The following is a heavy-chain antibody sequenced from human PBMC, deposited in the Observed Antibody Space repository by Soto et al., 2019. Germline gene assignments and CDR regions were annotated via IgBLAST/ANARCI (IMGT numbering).Heavy chain of an antibody. Sequence: GGSLRLSCAASGFTFSSYEMNWVRQAPGKGLEWVSYISSSGSTIYYADSVKGRFTISRDNAKNSLYLQMNSLRAEDTAVYYCARTSMYSSSWSPPYGMDVWGQGTTVTVSS. CDR3: ARTSMYSSSWSPPYGMDV. D-gene: IGHD6-13*01. V-gene: IGHV3-48*03. J-gene: IGHJ6*02. CDR2: ISSSGSTI. CDR1: GFTFSSYE.